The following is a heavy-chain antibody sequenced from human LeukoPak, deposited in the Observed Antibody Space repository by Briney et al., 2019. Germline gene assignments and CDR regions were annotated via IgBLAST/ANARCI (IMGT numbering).Heavy chain of an antibody. J-gene: IGHJ4*02. D-gene: IGHD3-3*01. CDR1: GFTFSSCA. Sequence: PGGSLRLSCAASGFTFSSCAMSWVRQAPGKGLEWVSAISGSGGSTYYADSVKGRFTISRDNSKNTLYLQMNSLRAEDTAVYYCAKDRPRRYDFWSGYLLDYWGQGTLVTVSS. CDR2: ISGSGGST. V-gene: IGHV3-23*01. CDR3: AKDRPRRYDFWSGYLLDY.